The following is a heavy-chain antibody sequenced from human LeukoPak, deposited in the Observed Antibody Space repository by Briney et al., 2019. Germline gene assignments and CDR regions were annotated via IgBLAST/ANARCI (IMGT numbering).Heavy chain of an antibody. CDR3: ARRIAAADAFDY. D-gene: IGHD6-13*01. J-gene: IGHJ4*02. V-gene: IGHV4-59*08. CDR1: GGSISSYY. Sequence: SETLSLTCTVSGGSISSYYWSWVRQPPGKGLEWIGYIYYSGSTNYNPSLKSRVTISVDTSKNQFSLKLSSVTAADTAVYYCARRIAAADAFDYWGQGTLVTVSS. CDR2: IYYSGST.